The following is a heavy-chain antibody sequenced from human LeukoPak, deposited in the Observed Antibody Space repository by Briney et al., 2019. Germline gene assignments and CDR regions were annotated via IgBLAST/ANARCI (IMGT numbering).Heavy chain of an antibody. Sequence: GGSLRLSCAASGFTFSNYWMHWVRQAPGKGLVWVSRIKSDGSSTNYADSVKGRFTISRGNAKNTLYLQMNSLGAEDTAVYYCARDRGSDGWFDPWGQGTLVTVSS. CDR1: GFTFSNYW. V-gene: IGHV3-74*01. J-gene: IGHJ5*02. CDR2: IKSDGSST. CDR3: ARDRGSDGWFDP. D-gene: IGHD6-25*01.